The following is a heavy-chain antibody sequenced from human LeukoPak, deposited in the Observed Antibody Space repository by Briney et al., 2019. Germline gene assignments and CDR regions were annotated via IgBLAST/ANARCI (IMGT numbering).Heavy chain of an antibody. J-gene: IGHJ4*02. Sequence: KPSGTLSLTCTVSGGSISSYYWSWIRQPPGKGLEWIGYIYYSGSTNYNPSLKSRVTISVDTSKNQFSLKLSSVTAADTAVYYCARGGNYYGSGSYDYWGQGTLVTVSS. V-gene: IGHV4-59*01. CDR1: GGSISSYY. CDR2: IYYSGST. CDR3: ARGGNYYGSGSYDY. D-gene: IGHD3-10*01.